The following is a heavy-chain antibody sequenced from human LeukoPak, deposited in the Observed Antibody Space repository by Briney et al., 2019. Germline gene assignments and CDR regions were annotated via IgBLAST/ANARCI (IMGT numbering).Heavy chain of an antibody. CDR1: GGSISSSSYY. Sequence: PSETLSLTCTVSGGSISSSSYYWGWIRQPPGKGLEWIGSIYYSGSTYYNPSLKSRVTISVDTSKNQFSLKLSSVTAADTAVYYCARLGFMDSGWPKRYYYYYYYMDVWGKGTTVTISS. V-gene: IGHV4-39*07. D-gene: IGHD6-19*01. CDR2: IYYSGST. J-gene: IGHJ6*03. CDR3: ARLGFMDSGWPKRYYYYYYYMDV.